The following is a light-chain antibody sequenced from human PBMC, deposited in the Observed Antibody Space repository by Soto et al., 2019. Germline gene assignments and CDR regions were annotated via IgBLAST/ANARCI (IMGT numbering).Light chain of an antibody. CDR2: DDN. CDR1: SSNVGGNS. V-gene: IGLV1-51*01. J-gene: IGLJ1*01. Sequence: QSVLTQPPSVSAAPGQKVTISCLGSSSNVGGNSVSWYQQLPGTAPKLLIYDDNKRPSGIPDRFSGSKSGTSATLGITGFQTGDEADYYCGSWDSSLSAYVFGTGTKVTVL. CDR3: GSWDSSLSAYV.